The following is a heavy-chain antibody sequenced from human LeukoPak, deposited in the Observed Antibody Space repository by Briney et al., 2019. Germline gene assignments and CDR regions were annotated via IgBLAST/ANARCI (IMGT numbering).Heavy chain of an antibody. Sequence: SETLSLTCAVYGGSFSRYYWTWLRQPPGKGLEWIGEINHSGSANYNPSLKSRVTISVDASKSQFSLRLSSVTAADTAVYYCARLTYSNNWYFRRGLDNWFDHWGQGTLVTVSS. CDR1: GGSFSRYY. V-gene: IGHV4-34*01. CDR2: INHSGSA. J-gene: IGHJ5*02. D-gene: IGHD6-13*01. CDR3: ARLTYSNNWYFRRGLDNWFDH.